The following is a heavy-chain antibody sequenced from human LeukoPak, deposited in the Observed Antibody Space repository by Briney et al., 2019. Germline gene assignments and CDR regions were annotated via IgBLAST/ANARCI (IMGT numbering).Heavy chain of an antibody. Sequence: PSETLSLTCTVSGGSISSYYWSWIRQPPGKGLERIAYISDIGSINYNSSLKSRVTISLDTSKNQFSLKLSSVTAADTAVYYCAGHHPRNTVDFWGQGTLVTVSS. V-gene: IGHV4-59*08. J-gene: IGHJ4*02. CDR1: GGSISSYY. CDR3: AGHHPRNTVDF. CDR2: ISDIGSI. D-gene: IGHD2/OR15-2a*01.